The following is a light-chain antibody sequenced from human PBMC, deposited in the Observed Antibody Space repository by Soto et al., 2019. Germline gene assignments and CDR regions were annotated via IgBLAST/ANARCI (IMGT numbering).Light chain of an antibody. Sequence: EIVLTQSPGTLSFSPGERATLSCRASQSVSSSYLAWYQHKPGQAPRLLIYGASSTATGIPDRFSGSGSGTDFTLTISRLEPEDFAVYYCQQYGSSLWTFGQGTKVDIK. CDR2: GAS. V-gene: IGKV3-20*01. CDR3: QQYGSSLWT. J-gene: IGKJ1*01. CDR1: QSVSSSY.